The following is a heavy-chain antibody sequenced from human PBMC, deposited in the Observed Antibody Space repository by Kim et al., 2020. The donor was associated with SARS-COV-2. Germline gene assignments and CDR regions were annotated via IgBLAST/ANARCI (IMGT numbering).Heavy chain of an antibody. Sequence: SETLSLTCTVSGCSISTYYWSWIRQPPGKGLEWIAYIYYSGSTNYNPSLKSRVTISIDTSKNQFSLRLSSVTAADTAVYYCARLSYSRSSQNFDYLGQGT. CDR1: GCSISTYY. CDR2: IYYSGST. D-gene: IGHD6-6*01. CDR3: ARLSYSRSSQNFDY. J-gene: IGHJ4*02. V-gene: IGHV4-59*08.